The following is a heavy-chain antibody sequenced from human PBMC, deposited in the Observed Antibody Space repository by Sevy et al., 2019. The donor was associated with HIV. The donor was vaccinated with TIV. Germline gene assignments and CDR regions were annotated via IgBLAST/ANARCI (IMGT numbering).Heavy chain of an antibody. CDR1: GGTFSSYS. CDR2: IIPILGTV. CDR3: ARGGGNGWYYFDY. Sequence: ASVKVSCKASGGTFSSYSISWVRQAPGQGLEWMGGIIPILGTVNYAQKFQGRVTITADESTKTAYMELSGLRSEDTAVYYCARGGGNGWYYFDYWGQETLVTVSS. J-gene: IGHJ4*02. V-gene: IGHV1-69*13. D-gene: IGHD6-19*01.